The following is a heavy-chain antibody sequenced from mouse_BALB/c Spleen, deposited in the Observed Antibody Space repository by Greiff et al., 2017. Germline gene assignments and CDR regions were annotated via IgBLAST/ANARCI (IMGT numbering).Heavy chain of an antibody. V-gene: IGHV3-8*02. CDR3: ARITGRVPAYFDY. J-gene: IGHJ2*01. D-gene: IGHD4-1*01. Sequence: EVQLVESGPSLVKPSQTLSLTCSVTGDSITSGYWNWIRKFPGNKLEYMGYISYSGSTYYNPSLKSRISITRDTSKNQYYLQLNSVTTEDTATYYCARITGRVPAYFDYWGQGTTLTVSS. CDR1: GDSITSGY. CDR2: ISYSGST.